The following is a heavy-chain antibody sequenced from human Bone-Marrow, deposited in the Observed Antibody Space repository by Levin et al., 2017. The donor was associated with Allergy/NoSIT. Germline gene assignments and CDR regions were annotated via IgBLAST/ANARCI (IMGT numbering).Heavy chain of an antibody. V-gene: IGHV3-30*18. J-gene: IGHJ4*02. CDR1: GFTFSSYG. CDR2: ISYDGSNK. D-gene: IGHD3-10*01. CDR3: AKVTYYYGSGSPIFDY. Sequence: SCAASGFTFSSYGMHWVRQAPGKGLEWVAVISYDGSNKYYADSVKGRFTISRDNSKNTLYLQMNSLRAEDTAVYYCAKVTYYYGSGSPIFDYWGQGTLVTVSS.